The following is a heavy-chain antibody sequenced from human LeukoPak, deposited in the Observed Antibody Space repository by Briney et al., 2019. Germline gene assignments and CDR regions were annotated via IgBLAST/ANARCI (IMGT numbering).Heavy chain of an antibody. CDR3: ARDLRPMVRGVKGC. V-gene: IGHV1-18*01. Sequence: ASVKVSCKASGYTFTSYGISWVRQAPGQGLEWMGWISAYNGNTNYAQKLQGRVTMTTDTSTSTAYMELRSLRSDDTAVYYCARDLRPMVRGVKGCWGQGTLVTVSS. D-gene: IGHD3-10*01. J-gene: IGHJ4*02. CDR2: ISAYNGNT. CDR1: GYTFTSYG.